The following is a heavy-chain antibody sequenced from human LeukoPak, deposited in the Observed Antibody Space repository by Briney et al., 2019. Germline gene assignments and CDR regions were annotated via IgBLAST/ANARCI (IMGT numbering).Heavy chain of an antibody. CDR1: GFNLRSFA. J-gene: IGHJ3*01. V-gene: IGHV3-64*01. D-gene: IGHD3-16*01. CDR2: TSGDGGTT. Sequence: GGSLRLSCAASGFNLRSFAIHWVRQAPGKGLEYVSATSGDGGTTFCASSLQGRCTISRDDSNQMVYLQLGGLKIEDMGLYYCARGDTRLGGAFDVWGQGTMVTVSP. CDR3: ARGDTRLGGAFDV.